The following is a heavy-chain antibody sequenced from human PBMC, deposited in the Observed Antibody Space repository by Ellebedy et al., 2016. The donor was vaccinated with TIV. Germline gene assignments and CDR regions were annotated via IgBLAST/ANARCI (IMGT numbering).Heavy chain of an antibody. V-gene: IGHV1-24*01. CDR2: FDPEDGET. CDR1: GYTLTELS. Sequence: AASVKVSCKVFGYTLTELSIHWVRQAPGKGLEWMGGFDPEDGETIYAQKFQGRVTMTEDTSTDTAYMELSSLRSEDTALYYCAVTMRVVGGDAFDIWGQGTLVTVSS. CDR3: AVTMRVVGGDAFDI. D-gene: IGHD3-22*01. J-gene: IGHJ3*02.